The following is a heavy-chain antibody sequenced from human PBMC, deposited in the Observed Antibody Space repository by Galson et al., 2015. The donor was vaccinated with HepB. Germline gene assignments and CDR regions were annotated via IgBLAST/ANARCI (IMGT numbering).Heavy chain of an antibody. CDR1: GDSISSRNW. CDR2: IFHSGRA. CDR3: ARHDISGLSTAIDF. V-gene: IGHV4-4*02. Sequence: SETLSLTCAVSGDSISSRNWWSWVRQPPGKGLEWIGEIFHSGRANYNPSLKSRVTMSVDTSKSQFFLELTSVTAADTAVYYCARHDISGLSTAIDFWGRGTLVIVSS. D-gene: IGHD3-22*01. J-gene: IGHJ4*02.